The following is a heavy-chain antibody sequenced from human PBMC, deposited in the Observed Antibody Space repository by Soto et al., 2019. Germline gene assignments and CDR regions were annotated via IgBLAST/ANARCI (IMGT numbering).Heavy chain of an antibody. CDR2: IYYSGST. V-gene: IGHV4-39*07. Sequence: SETLSLTCTVSGGSISSSSYYWGWIRQPPGKGLEWIGSIYYSGSTYYNPSLKSRVTISVDTSKNQFSLKLSSVTAADTAVYYCARTSXXXXXXXXXXXMDVWGQGTTVTVSS. J-gene: IGHJ6*02. CDR1: GGSISSSSYY. CDR3: ARTSXXXXXXXXXXXMDV.